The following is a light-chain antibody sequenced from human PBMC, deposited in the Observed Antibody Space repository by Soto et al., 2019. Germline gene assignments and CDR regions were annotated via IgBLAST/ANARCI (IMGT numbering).Light chain of an antibody. J-gene: IGKJ3*01. CDR2: AAS. CDR1: QGIGDS. Sequence: DIQMTQSPSSLSASVGDRVTISCRASQGIGDSLAWFQQRPGKPPKVLIHAASTLYSGVPSRFSGSGSGTNFTLTISSLRPEDFAVYFCQKYNFAPFTFGPGTRVDIK. CDR3: QKYNFAPFT. V-gene: IGKV1-27*01.